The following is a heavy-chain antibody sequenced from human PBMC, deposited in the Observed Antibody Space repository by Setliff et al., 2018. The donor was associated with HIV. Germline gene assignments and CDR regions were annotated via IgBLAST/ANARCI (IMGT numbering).Heavy chain of an antibody. Sequence: GESLTISCAASGFTFSDHYMSWIRQAPGKGLEWVSYISGGSTSHMNYADSVKGRFTISRDNAKNSLYLQMNSLRAEDTAVYCCARYKWNNWIFGWFDPWGQGTQVTVSS. V-gene: IGHV3-11*06. CDR1: GFTFSDHY. D-gene: IGHD1-20*01. J-gene: IGHJ5*02. CDR2: ISGGSTSHM. CDR3: ARYKWNNWIFGWFDP.